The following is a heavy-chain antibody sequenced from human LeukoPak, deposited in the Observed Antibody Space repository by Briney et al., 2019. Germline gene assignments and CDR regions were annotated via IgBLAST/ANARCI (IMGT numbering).Heavy chain of an antibody. CDR1: GGSISNYY. V-gene: IGHV4-59*01. CDR3: ARVSSDWYEDY. D-gene: IGHD1-1*01. J-gene: IGHJ4*02. CDR2: IYYSGST. Sequence: PAETLSLTCTVSGGSISNYYWSWIRQSPGKGLEWIGYIYYSGSTNYNPSLKSRVTISVDTSNNQFSLKLTSVTAADTAVYYCARVSSDWYEDYWGQGTLVTVS.